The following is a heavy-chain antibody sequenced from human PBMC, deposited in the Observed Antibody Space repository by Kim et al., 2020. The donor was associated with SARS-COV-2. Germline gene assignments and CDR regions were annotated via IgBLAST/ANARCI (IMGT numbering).Heavy chain of an antibody. CDR1: GYTLTELS. CDR3: ATARGRFLTLDYYYYGMDV. V-gene: IGHV1-24*01. D-gene: IGHD3-10*01. J-gene: IGHJ6*02. Sequence: ASVKVSCKVSGYTLTELSMHWVRQAPGKGLEWMGGFDPEDGETIYAQKFQGRVTMTEDTSTDTAYMELSSLRSEDTAVYYCATARGRFLTLDYYYYGMDVWGQGTTVTVSS. CDR2: FDPEDGET.